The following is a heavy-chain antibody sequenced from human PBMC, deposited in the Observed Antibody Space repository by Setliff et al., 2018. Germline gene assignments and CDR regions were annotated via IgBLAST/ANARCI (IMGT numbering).Heavy chain of an antibody. CDR1: GYTFTSYG. Sequence: ASVKVSCKASGYTFTSYGISWVRQAPGQGLEWMGWISAYNGNTNYAQKLQGRVTMTRDTSTSTVYMDMSSLRSEDTAVYYCAREIGGADGFDFWGQGTMVTVSS. V-gene: IGHV1-18*01. CDR2: ISAYNGNT. J-gene: IGHJ3*01. CDR3: AREIGGADGFDF. D-gene: IGHD1-26*01.